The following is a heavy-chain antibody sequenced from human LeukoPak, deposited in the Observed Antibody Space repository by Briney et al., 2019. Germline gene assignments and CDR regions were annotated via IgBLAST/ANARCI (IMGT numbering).Heavy chain of an antibody. CDR1: GGTFSSYA. J-gene: IGHJ6*04. D-gene: IGHD2-2*01. Sequence: ASVKVSCKASGGTFSSYAISWVRQAPGQGLEWMGGIIPVFGTANYAQKFQGRVTITTDESTSTAYMELSSLRSEDTAVYYCATGNIVVVPAAMDVWGKGTTVTVSS. CDR3: ATGNIVVVPAAMDV. CDR2: IIPVFGTA. V-gene: IGHV1-69*05.